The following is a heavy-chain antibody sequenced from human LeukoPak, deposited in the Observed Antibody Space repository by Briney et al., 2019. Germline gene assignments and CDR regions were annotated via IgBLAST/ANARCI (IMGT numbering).Heavy chain of an antibody. CDR3: ARVENYPLSRGGFYYYIDV. Sequence: ASVKVSCKASGYTFTGYYMHWVRQASGQGLEWMGWINPKSGGTSYAQKFQGRVTMTRDTSISTAYMELSSLRSDDTAVYYCARVENYPLSRGGFYYYIDVWGKGTTVTVSS. CDR1: GYTFTGYY. J-gene: IGHJ6*03. D-gene: IGHD1-7*01. V-gene: IGHV1-2*02. CDR2: INPKSGGT.